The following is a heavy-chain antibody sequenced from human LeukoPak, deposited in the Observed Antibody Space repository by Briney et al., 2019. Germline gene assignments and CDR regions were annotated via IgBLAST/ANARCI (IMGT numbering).Heavy chain of an antibody. CDR3: AKDTLRPAYYYDSSGYYLDY. D-gene: IGHD3-22*01. CDR1: GFTFSSYG. J-gene: IGHJ4*02. CDR2: IRYDGSNK. V-gene: IGHV3-30*02. Sequence: PGGSLRLSCAASGFTFSSYGMHWVRQAPGKGLEWVAFIRYDGSNKYYADSVKGRFTISRDNSKNTLYLQMNSLRAEDTAVYYCAKDTLRPAYYYDSSGYYLDYWGQGTLVTVSS.